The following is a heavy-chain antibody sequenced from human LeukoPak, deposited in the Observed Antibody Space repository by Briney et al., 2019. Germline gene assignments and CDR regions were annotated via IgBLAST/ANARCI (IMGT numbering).Heavy chain of an antibody. Sequence: SETLSLTCAVYGGSFSGYYWSWIRQPPGKGLEWIGEINHSGSTNYNPSLKSRVTISVDTSKNQFSLKLSSVTAADTAVYYCARGRRYPYWGQGTLITVSS. V-gene: IGHV4-34*01. CDR1: GGSFSGYY. D-gene: IGHD2-2*01. CDR3: ARGRRYPY. CDR2: INHSGST. J-gene: IGHJ4*02.